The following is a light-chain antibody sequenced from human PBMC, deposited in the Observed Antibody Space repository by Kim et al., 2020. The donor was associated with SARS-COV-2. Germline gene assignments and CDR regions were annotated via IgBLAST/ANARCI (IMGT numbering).Light chain of an antibody. CDR1: GGSIASNY. V-gene: IGLV6-57*02. CDR2: EDN. CDR3: QSYDGSIIL. J-gene: IGLJ3*02. Sequence: GKTVPTSCTGNGGSIASNYVQWYQQRPGSVPTIVIYEDNQRPSGVPDRFSGSIDSSSNSASLTISGLKTEDEADYYCQSYDGSIILFGGGTKLTVL.